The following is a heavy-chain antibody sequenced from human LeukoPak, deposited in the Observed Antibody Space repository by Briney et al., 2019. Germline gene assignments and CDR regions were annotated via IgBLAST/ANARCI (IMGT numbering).Heavy chain of an antibody. CDR1: GGTFSSYA. CDR3: ARDLGDGYYRSSYFDY. Sequence: ASVKVSCKASGGTFSSYAISWVRQAPGQGLEWMGIINPSGGSTSYAQKFQGRVTMTRDTSTSTVYMELSSLRSEDTAVYYCARDLGDGYYRSSYFDYWGQETLVTVSS. CDR2: INPSGGST. D-gene: IGHD5-24*01. J-gene: IGHJ4*02. V-gene: IGHV1-46*01.